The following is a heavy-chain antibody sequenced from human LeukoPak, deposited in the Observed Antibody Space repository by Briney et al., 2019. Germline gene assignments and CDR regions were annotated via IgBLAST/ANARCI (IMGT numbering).Heavy chain of an antibody. V-gene: IGHV3-30*04. Sequence: GRSLRLSCAAPGFTFSSYAMHWVRQAPGKGLEWVAVISYDGSNKYYADSVKGRFTISRDNSKNTLYLQMNSLRAEDTAVYYCARDRGSDYWGQGTLVTVSS. CDR1: GFTFSSYA. CDR2: ISYDGSNK. D-gene: IGHD3-10*01. J-gene: IGHJ4*02. CDR3: ARDRGSDY.